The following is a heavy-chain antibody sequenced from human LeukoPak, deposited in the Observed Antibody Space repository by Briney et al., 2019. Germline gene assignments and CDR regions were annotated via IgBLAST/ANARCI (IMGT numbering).Heavy chain of an antibody. V-gene: IGHV1-2*02. CDR2: INPDNGGT. Sequence: ASVKVSCKASGYTFTDYYIHWVRQAPGQRLEWMGWINPDNGGTNYAQKFQGRVTMTRDTSISTVYMDLSRLRSDDTAVFYCTREARVGNWFDPWGQGTQVTVSS. CDR1: GYTFTDYY. D-gene: IGHD2-15*01. J-gene: IGHJ5*02. CDR3: TREARVGNWFDP.